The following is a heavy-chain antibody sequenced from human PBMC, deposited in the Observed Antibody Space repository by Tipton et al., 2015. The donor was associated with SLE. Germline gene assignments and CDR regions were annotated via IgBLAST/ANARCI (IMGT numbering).Heavy chain of an antibody. CDR2: IYSGGST. Sequence: GSLRLSCAASGFTVSTNYMTWVRQAPGKGLEWVSLIYSGGSTSYADSVKGRFTISRDNSKNTLYLQMNSLRAEDTAVYYCARSSCYDFWSGYYSERYFDLWGRGTLVTVSS. CDR3: ARSSCYDFWSGYYSERYFDL. J-gene: IGHJ2*01. D-gene: IGHD3-3*01. CDR1: GFTVSTNY. V-gene: IGHV3-53*05.